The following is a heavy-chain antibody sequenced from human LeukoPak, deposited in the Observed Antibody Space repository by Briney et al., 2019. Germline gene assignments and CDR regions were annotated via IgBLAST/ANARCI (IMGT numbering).Heavy chain of an antibody. Sequence: PSETLSLTCTVSGGSISSYYWSWIRQPPGKGLESIGYIYYSGSTNYNPSLKSRVTISVDTSKNQLSLKLSSVTAADTAVYYCARASYYGDYGMDVWGQGTTVTVSS. CDR1: GGSISSYY. D-gene: IGHD4-17*01. V-gene: IGHV4-59*01. J-gene: IGHJ6*02. CDR3: ARASYYGDYGMDV. CDR2: IYYSGST.